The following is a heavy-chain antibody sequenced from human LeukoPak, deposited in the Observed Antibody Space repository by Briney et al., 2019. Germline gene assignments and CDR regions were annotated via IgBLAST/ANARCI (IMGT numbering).Heavy chain of an antibody. D-gene: IGHD6-13*01. CDR3: ARLGPAAGTSFDY. Sequence: SETLSLTCTVSGGSISSSSYYWGWIRQPPGKGLEWIGYISYSGSTNYNPSLKSRVTISVDTSKNQFSLKLSSVTAADTAVYYCARLGPAAGTSFDYWGQGTLVTVSS. J-gene: IGHJ4*02. CDR1: GGSISSSSYY. V-gene: IGHV4-61*05. CDR2: ISYSGST.